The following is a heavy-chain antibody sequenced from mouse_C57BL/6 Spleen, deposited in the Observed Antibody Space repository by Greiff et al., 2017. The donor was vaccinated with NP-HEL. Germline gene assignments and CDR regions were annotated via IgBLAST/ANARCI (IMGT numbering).Heavy chain of an antibody. Sequence: VKLKQSGPGLVQPSQSLSITCTVSGFSLTSYGVHWVRQSPGKGLEWLGVIWSGGSTDYNAAFISRLSISKDNSKSQVFFKMNSLQADDTAIYYCARIYDYDDGDAMDYWGQGTSVTVSS. J-gene: IGHJ4*01. CDR2: IWSGGST. CDR1: GFSLTSYG. D-gene: IGHD2-4*01. V-gene: IGHV2-2*01. CDR3: ARIYDYDDGDAMDY.